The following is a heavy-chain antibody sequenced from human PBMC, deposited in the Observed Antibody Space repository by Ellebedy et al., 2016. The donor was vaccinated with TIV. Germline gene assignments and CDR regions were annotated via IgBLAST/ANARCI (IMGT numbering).Heavy chain of an antibody. D-gene: IGHD3-22*01. CDR3: ARERITMIVVHYGSEDDAFDI. J-gene: IGHJ3*02. CDR1: GYTFTSYG. Sequence: ASVKVSXKASGYTFTSYGISWVRQAPGQGLEWMGWISAYNGNTNYAQKLQGRVTMTRDTSTSTVYMELSSLRSEDTAVYYCARERITMIVVHYGSEDDAFDIWGQGTMVTVSS. CDR2: ISAYNGNT. V-gene: IGHV1-18*01.